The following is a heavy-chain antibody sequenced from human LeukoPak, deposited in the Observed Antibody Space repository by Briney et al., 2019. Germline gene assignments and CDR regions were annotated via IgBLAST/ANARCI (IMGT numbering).Heavy chain of an antibody. CDR2: ISYDGTNK. Sequence: GGSLRLSCAASGFTFSIYWMSWVRQAPGKGLEWVAVISYDGTNKYYPDSVKGRFTISRDNSYNTLYLQVDSLTAEDTAVYYCAKESTTYYYYGMHVWGQGTTVTVSS. D-gene: IGHD2/OR15-2a*01. CDR3: AKESTTYYYYGMHV. CDR1: GFTFSIYW. V-gene: IGHV3-30*18. J-gene: IGHJ6*02.